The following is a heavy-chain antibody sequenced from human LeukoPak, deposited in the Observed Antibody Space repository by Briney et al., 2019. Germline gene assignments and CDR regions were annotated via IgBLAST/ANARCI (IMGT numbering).Heavy chain of an antibody. V-gene: IGHV4-38-2*01. CDR2: IYHSGST. CDR1: GYSISSGYY. CDR3: ARVLIDYGDYAFDY. D-gene: IGHD4-17*01. Sequence: SETLSLTCAVSGYSISSGYYWGWIRQPPGKGLEWIGSIYHSGSTYYNPSLKSRVTISVDTSKNQFSLKLSSVTAADTAVYYCARVLIDYGDYAFDYWGQGTLVTVSS. J-gene: IGHJ4*02.